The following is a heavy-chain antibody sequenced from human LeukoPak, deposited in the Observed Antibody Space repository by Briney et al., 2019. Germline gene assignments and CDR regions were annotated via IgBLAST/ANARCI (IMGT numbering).Heavy chain of an antibody. Sequence: GGSLRLSCAASGFSFTAYGMHWVRQAPGKGLEWVAVVSQDGKNKYYVDSVKGRFTTSRDNSKNTVCLQMDSLRREDTAVYYCAAGHFAGVDYWGQGTLVTVSS. J-gene: IGHJ4*02. V-gene: IGHV3-30*03. D-gene: IGHD6-13*01. CDR3: AAGHFAGVDY. CDR1: GFSFTAYG. CDR2: VSQDGKNK.